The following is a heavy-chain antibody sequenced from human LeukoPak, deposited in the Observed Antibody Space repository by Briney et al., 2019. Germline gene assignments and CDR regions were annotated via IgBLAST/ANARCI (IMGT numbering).Heavy chain of an antibody. CDR1: GFTWSSYS. CDR3: ARDRPGSSGYYYDY. D-gene: IGHD3-22*01. V-gene: IGHV3-21*01. J-gene: IGHJ4*02. CDR2: ISSSSSYI. Sequence: GESLRLFCAACGFTWSSYSMNCASNAPGKGLEWVSSISSSSSYIYYADSVKGRFTISRDNAKNSLYLQMNSLRAEDTAVYYCARDRPGSSGYYYDYWGQGTLVTVSS.